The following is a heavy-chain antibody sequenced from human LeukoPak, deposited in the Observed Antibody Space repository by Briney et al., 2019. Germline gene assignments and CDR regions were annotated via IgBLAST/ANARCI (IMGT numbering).Heavy chain of an antibody. V-gene: IGHV3-23*01. CDR3: AKGEVDSSGYYPRLH. CDR1: GFTFSSYA. J-gene: IGHJ4*02. CDR2: ISGSGGST. Sequence: PGGSLRLSCAASGFTFSSYAMSWVRQAPGKGLEWVSAISGSGGSTYYADSVKGRFTISRDNSKNTLYLQMNSLRAEDTAVYYCAKGEVDSSGYYPRLHWGQGTLVTASS. D-gene: IGHD3-22*01.